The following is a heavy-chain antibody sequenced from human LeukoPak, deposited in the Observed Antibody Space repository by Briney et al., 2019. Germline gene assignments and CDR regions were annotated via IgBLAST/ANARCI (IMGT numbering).Heavy chain of an antibody. J-gene: IGHJ3*02. CDR1: GFTFSSYA. CDR3: AKLMGGVVILDAFDI. V-gene: IGHV3-23*01. CDR2: ISGSGGST. Sequence: TGGSLRLSCAASGFTFSSYAMSWFRQAPGRGLEWVSAISGSGGSTYYPDSVKGRFTISRDNSKNTLYLQMNSLRAEDTAVYYCAKLMGGVVILDAFDIWGQGTMVTVSS. D-gene: IGHD3-3*01.